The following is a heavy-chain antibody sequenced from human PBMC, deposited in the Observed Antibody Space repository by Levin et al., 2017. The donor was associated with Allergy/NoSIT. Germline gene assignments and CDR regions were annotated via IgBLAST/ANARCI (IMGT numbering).Heavy chain of an antibody. D-gene: IGHD3-10*01. CDR2: IYSGGST. V-gene: IGHV3-53*01. CDR1: GFTVSSNY. CDR3: ARDGDRGELFDY. Sequence: RSGGSLRLSCAASGFTVSSNYMSWVRQAPGKGLEWVSVIYSGGSTYYADSVKGRFTISRDNSKNTLYLQMNSLRAEDTAVYYCARDGDRGELFDYWGQGTLVTVSS. J-gene: IGHJ4*02.